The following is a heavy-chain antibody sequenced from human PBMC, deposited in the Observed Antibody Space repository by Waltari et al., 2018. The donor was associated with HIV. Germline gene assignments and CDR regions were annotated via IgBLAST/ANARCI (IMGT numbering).Heavy chain of an antibody. D-gene: IGHD3-10*01. Sequence: QVQLQESGPGLVKPSETLSLTCAVSGYSISSGFYWAWIRQPPGEGLVWSGNVYPSGATTSIPSLESRVSISLDTSANKFSLKLTSVTAADTAVYYCARYGSGTSFEYWGQGARVTVSS. CDR2: VYPSGAT. CDR1: GYSISSGFY. V-gene: IGHV4-38-2*01. J-gene: IGHJ4*02. CDR3: ARYGSGTSFEY.